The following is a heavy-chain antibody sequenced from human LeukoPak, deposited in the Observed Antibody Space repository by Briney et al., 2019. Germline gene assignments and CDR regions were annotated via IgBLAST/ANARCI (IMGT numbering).Heavy chain of an antibody. V-gene: IGHV1-69*04. CDR3: AGLATTGGDPFAEYFQH. Sequence: SVKVSCKASGGTFSSYAISWVRQAPGQGLEWMGRIIPILGIANYAQKFQGRVTITADKSTSTAYMELSSLRSEDTAVYYCAGLATTGGDPFAEYFQHWGQGTLVTVSS. CDR2: IIPILGIA. D-gene: IGHD1-26*01. J-gene: IGHJ1*01. CDR1: GGTFSSYA.